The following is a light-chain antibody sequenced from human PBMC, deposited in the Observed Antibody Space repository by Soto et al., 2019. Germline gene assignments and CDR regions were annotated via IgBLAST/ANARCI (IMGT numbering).Light chain of an antibody. CDR3: QQYKSFSWT. V-gene: IGKV1-5*01. J-gene: IGKJ1*01. CDR2: DAS. Sequence: EILMTQSPSTLSASVGDRVTITCRASQSIGSWLAWYQQKPGKAPKVLIYDASSLESGVPSRFSGSGFGTEFTLTLSSLQPEDFATYYCQQYKSFSWTFGQGTKVDIK. CDR1: QSIGSW.